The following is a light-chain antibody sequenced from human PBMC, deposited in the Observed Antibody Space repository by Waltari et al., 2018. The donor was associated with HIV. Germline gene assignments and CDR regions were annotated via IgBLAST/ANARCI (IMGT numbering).Light chain of an antibody. CDR2: KVA. J-gene: IGKJ5*01. V-gene: IGKV2-30*01. CDR3: MQGTHWPIT. CDR1: QSLVYNDGTTY. Sequence: VVVTQSPLSLPITLGQPASISCNSSQSLVYNDGTTYLDWFQQRPGQSPRRLIYKVANRDSGVPDRFSGSGSGTDFTLKISRVEAEDVGVYYCMQGTHWPITFGQGTRLEIK.